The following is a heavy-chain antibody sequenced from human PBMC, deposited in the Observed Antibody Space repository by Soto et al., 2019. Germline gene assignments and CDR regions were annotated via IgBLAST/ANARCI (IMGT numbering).Heavy chain of an antibody. CDR1: GSSISSYY. CDR2: IYYSGGT. CDR3: ARRYGYSFDY. J-gene: IGHJ4*02. Sequence: PSETLSLTCTVSGSSISSYYWSWIRQPPGKGLEWIGYIYYSGGTNYNPSLKSRVTISVDTSKNQFSLKLSSVTAADTAVYYCARRYGYSFDYWGQGTLVTVSS. D-gene: IGHD1-1*01. V-gene: IGHV4-59*08.